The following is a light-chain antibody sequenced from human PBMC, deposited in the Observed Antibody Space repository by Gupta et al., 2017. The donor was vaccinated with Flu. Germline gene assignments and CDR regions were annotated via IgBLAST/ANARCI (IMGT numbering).Light chain of an antibody. Sequence: QSVLTQPPSASGTPGQRVTISCSGSSSNLGTNTVNWYQQLPGTAPKLLIYNNDLRPSGVPARFSGSKSGTSASLAISGLQSEDEADYYCATWDDSLNGDVFGTGTKVTVL. V-gene: IGLV1-44*01. CDR3: ATWDDSLNGDV. CDR2: NND. CDR1: SSNLGTNT. J-gene: IGLJ1*01.